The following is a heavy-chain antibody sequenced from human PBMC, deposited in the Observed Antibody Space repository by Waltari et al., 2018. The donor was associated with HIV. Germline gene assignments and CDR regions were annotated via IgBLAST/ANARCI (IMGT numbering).Heavy chain of an antibody. CDR1: GYHFVSYS. D-gene: IGHD4-17*01. CDR2: INTHSGDA. J-gene: IGHJ4*02. V-gene: IGHV1-18*04. Sequence: QSHLLQSGAEVNIPAASVKGSSRPSGYHFVSYSLNWVQKAPGRGLEWLGWINTHSGDANYTQSLHDRVTMTIEASTNTAYMELRSLTYDDTALYYCARGTYGDLWGQGTLVSV. CDR3: ARGTYGDL.